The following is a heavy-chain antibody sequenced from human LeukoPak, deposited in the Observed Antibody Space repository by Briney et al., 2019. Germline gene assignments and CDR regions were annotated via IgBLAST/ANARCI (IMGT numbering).Heavy chain of an antibody. CDR1: GYTFTSYY. CDR3: AKDLRWFGELLFYDFSPIDY. D-gene: IGHD3-10*01. J-gene: IGHJ4*02. Sequence: ASVKVSCKASGYTFTSYYMHWVRQAPGQGLEWMGIINPSGGSTSYAQKFQGRVTMTRDMSTSTVYMELSSLRAEDTAVYYCAKDLRWFGELLFYDFSPIDYWGQGTLVTVSS. CDR2: INPSGGST. V-gene: IGHV1-46*01.